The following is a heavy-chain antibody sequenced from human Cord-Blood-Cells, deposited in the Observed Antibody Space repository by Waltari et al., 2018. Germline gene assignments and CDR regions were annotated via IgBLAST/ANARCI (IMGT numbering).Heavy chain of an antibody. CDR3: ARDPTWSDAFDI. CDR1: GGSISSSY. Sequence: QVQLQESGPGLVKPSETLSLTCPVPGGSISSSYWTWIRQPAGKGLEWIGRIYTSGSTNYNPSLKSRVTMSVDTSKNQFSLKLSSVTAADTAVYYCARDPTWSDAFDIWGQGTMVTVSS. J-gene: IGHJ3*02. CDR2: IYTSGST. D-gene: IGHD2-8*02. V-gene: IGHV4-4*07.